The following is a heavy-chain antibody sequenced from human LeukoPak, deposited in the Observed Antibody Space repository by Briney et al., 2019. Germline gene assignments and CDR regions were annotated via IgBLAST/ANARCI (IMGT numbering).Heavy chain of an antibody. V-gene: IGHV3-23*01. Sequence: PGGSLRLSCAASGFTFSSYAMSWVCQAPGKGVEWGSAISGSGGSTYYADSVKGRFTISRDNSKNTLYLQMNSLRAEDTAVYYCANRPTLGYCSSTSCPVSDYWGQGTLVTVSS. J-gene: IGHJ4*02. CDR1: GFTFSSYA. CDR3: ANRPTLGYCSSTSCPVSDY. CDR2: ISGSGGST. D-gene: IGHD2-2*01.